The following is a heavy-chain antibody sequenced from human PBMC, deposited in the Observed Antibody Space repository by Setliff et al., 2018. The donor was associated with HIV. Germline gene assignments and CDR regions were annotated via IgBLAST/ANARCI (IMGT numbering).Heavy chain of an antibody. CDR2: ISFGSGYI. D-gene: IGHD4-17*01. J-gene: IGHJ4*02. CDR3: ARAYDDYDSDLDY. V-gene: IGHV3-21*06. Sequence: GGSLRLSCAASGFTFSDYDMNWVRQAPGKGLEWVSSISFGSGYIYYADSVKGRFTISRDNAKNSVYLHLSSLRAEDTAVYYCARAYDDYDSDLDYWGQGTLVTV. CDR1: GFTFSDYD.